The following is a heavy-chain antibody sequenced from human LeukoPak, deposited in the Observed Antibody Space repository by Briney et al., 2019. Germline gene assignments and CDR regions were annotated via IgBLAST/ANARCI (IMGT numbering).Heavy chain of an antibody. D-gene: IGHD1/OR15-1a*01. CDR3: ARDGTAGVDY. CDR2: INPNSGGT. J-gene: IGHJ4*02. CDR1: GYTFTDYF. Sequence: GASVKVSCKASGYTFTDYFMHWVRQAPGHGLEWVGWINPNSGGTIYAQKFQGRVTMTRDTSISTAYMELSRMTSDDTAVYYCARDGTAGVDYWGQGTLVTVSS. V-gene: IGHV1-2*02.